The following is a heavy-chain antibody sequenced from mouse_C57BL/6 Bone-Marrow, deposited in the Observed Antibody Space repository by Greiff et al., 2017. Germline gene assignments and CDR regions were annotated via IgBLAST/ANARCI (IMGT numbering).Heavy chain of an antibody. V-gene: IGHV5-16*01. CDR3: ARDRGGNYSYYFDY. CDR1: GFTFSDYY. CDR2: INYDGSST. J-gene: IGHJ2*01. D-gene: IGHD2-1*01. Sequence: VHLVESEGGLVQPGSSMKLSCTASGFTFSDYYMAWVRQVPEKGLEWVANINYDGSSTYYLDSLKSRFIISRDNAKNILYLQMSSLKSEDTATYYCARDRGGNYSYYFDYWGQGTTLTVSS.